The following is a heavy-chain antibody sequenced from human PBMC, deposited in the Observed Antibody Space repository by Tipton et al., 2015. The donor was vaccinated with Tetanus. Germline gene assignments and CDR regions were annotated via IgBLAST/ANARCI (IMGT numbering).Heavy chain of an antibody. CDR1: GGSLNTFY. D-gene: IGHD1-26*01. J-gene: IGHJ6*02. Sequence: TLSLTCTVSGGSLNTFYWNWIRQPAGKGLEWIGRVYSRGGTNYNPSLKSRVTMSIDGSKNQFSLELTSVTAADAAVYYCARDFRERSGTYYSYYYTMDVWGQGTTVTVSS. V-gene: IGHV4-4*07. CDR2: VYSRGGT. CDR3: ARDFRERSGTYYSYYYTMDV.